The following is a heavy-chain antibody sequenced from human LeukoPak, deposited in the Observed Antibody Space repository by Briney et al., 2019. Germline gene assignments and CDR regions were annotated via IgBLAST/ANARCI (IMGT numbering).Heavy chain of an antibody. J-gene: IGHJ5*02. CDR3: ARSLYDFWSGYYPTWFDP. Sequence: SETLSLTCTVSGGSNSSYYWSWIRQPPGKGLEWIGYIYYSGSTNYNPSLKSRVTISVDTSKNQFSLKLSSVTAADTAVYYCARSLYDFWSGYYPTWFDPWGQGTLVTVSS. V-gene: IGHV4-59*01. CDR2: IYYSGST. CDR1: GGSNSSYY. D-gene: IGHD3-3*01.